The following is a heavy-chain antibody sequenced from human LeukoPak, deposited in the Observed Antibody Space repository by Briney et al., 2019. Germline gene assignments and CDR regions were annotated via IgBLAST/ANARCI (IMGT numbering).Heavy chain of an antibody. Sequence: SETLSLTCTVSGGSISSNSYYWGWIRQPPGKGLEWIGSIYYSGKTYHNPSLESRVTISVDTSKNQVSLKLSSVTAADTAVYYCARLYRSSWYSDFWGQGTLVTVSS. V-gene: IGHV4-39*01. CDR1: GGSISSNSYY. D-gene: IGHD6-13*01. CDR3: ARLYRSSWYSDF. CDR2: IYYSGKT. J-gene: IGHJ4*02.